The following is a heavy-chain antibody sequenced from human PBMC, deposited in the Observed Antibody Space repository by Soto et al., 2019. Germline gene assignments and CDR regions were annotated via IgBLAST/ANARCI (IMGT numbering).Heavy chain of an antibody. V-gene: IGHV3-53*04. D-gene: IGHD4-17*01. J-gene: IGHJ6*03. CDR2: IYSGGST. CDR1: GFTVSSNY. Sequence: GGSLRLSCAASGFTVSSNYMSWVRQAPGKGLEWVSVIYSGGSTYYADSVKGRFTISRHNSKNTLYLQMNSLRAEDTAVYYCARDWERDYGDYVGYYYYMDVWGKGTTVTVSS. CDR3: ARDWERDYGDYVGYYYYMDV.